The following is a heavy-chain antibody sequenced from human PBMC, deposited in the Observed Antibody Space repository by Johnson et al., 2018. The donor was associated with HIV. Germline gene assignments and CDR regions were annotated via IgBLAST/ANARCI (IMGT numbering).Heavy chain of an antibody. CDR2: ISYYGSNK. D-gene: IGHD3-10*01. V-gene: IGHV3-30*18. Sequence: QVQLMESGGGLVQPGGSLRLSCAASGFTFSSYGMHWVRQAPGKGLEWVAMISYYGSNKYYADSVKGRFTISRDNSKNTLYLQMNSLRPEDTAVYSCAKQYFGSGASVHAFDIWGQGTLVTVSS. J-gene: IGHJ3*02. CDR1: GFTFSSYG. CDR3: AKQYFGSGASVHAFDI.